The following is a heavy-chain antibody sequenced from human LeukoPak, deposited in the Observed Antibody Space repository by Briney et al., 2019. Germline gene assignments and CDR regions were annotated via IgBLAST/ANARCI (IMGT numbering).Heavy chain of an antibody. J-gene: IGHJ4*02. CDR2: IWYDGSNE. V-gene: IGHV3-33*01. CDR3: VRDRLEGIVCQLDH. Sequence: GGSLRLSCVASGFTFRNYCMLWLRQAPGKGLEWVAVIWYDGSNEHYADSVKGRFAISRDNSKNTLSLQMNSLRAGDSAVYYCVRDRLEGIVCQLDHWGQGTLVTVSS. D-gene: IGHD5/OR15-5a*01. CDR1: GFTFRNYC.